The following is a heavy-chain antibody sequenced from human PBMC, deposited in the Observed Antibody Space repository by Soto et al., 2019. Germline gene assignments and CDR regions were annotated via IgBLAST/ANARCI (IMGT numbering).Heavy chain of an antibody. D-gene: IGHD3-10*01. V-gene: IGHV4-59*01. CDR2: IYYSGST. J-gene: IGHJ6*02. Sequence: SETLSLTCTVSGGSISSYYWSWIRQPPGKGLEWIGYIYYSGSTNYNPSLKSRVTISVDTSKNQFSLKLSSVTAADTAVYYCARVVVRGVSRTYYYYYGMDVWGQGTTVTVSS. CDR1: GGSISSYY. CDR3: ARVVVRGVSRTYYYYYGMDV.